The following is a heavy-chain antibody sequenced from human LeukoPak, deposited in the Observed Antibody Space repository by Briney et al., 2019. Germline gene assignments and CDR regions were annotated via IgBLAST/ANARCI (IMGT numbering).Heavy chain of an antibody. V-gene: IGHV3-7*01. CDR1: GFTFSSHW. D-gene: IGHD3-10*01. CDR2: IEPDGSEK. CDR3: AKKSPGSFIALPDS. Sequence: EGTLRLSSEASGFTFSSHWMSWVRQAPGKGLEWVAYIEPDGSEKNYVDSVKGRFTIFRDNAKNTLYLQMNSLRAEDTAVYYCAKKSPGSFIALPDSWGQGTLVTVSS. J-gene: IGHJ4*02.